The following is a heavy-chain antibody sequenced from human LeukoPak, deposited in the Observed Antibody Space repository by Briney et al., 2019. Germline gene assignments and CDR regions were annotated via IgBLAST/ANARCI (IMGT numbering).Heavy chain of an antibody. D-gene: IGHD5-12*01. CDR3: AKDRYVDIVATSLDY. V-gene: IGHV3-9*01. J-gene: IGHJ4*02. Sequence: GGSLRLSCAASGFTFDDYAMHWVRQAPGKGLEWVSGISWNSGSIGYADSVKGRFTISRDNAKNSLYLQMNSLRAEDTALYYCAKDRYVDIVATSLDYWGQGTLVTVSS. CDR1: GFTFDDYA. CDR2: ISWNSGSI.